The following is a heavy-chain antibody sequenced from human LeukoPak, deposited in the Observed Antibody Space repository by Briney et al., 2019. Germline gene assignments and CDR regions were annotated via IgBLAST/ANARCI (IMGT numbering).Heavy chain of an antibody. V-gene: IGHV4-34*08. Sequence: GSLRLSCAASGFTVSSNYMSWVRQPPGKGLEWIGEINYSGSTNYNPSLKSRVTISVDTSKNQFSLKLSSVTAADTAMYYCAGPNWFDPWGQGTLVTVSS. CDR2: INYSGST. CDR1: GFTVSSNY. CDR3: AGPNWFDP. J-gene: IGHJ5*02.